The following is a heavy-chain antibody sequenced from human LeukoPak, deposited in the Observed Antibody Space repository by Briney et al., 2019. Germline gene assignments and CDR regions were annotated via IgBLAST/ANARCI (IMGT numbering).Heavy chain of an antibody. V-gene: IGHV4-39*01. Sequence: PSETLSPTCSVSGDSISSSNFHWGWLRPSPGTGLEWIGTIDYRGRTFYNPSLNNRVTISADTSRNQLSLKLSSVTATDTAIYYCVRRVNTYGGWFDRWGQGALVTVSS. CDR1: GDSISSSNFH. D-gene: IGHD5-18*01. CDR2: IDYRGRT. J-gene: IGHJ5*02. CDR3: VRRVNTYGGWFDR.